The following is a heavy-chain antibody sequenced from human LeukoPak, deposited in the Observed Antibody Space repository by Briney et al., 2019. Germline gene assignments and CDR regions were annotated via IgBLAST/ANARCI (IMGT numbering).Heavy chain of an antibody. D-gene: IGHD3-22*01. CDR2: ISSSSSYI. V-gene: IGHV3-21*01. CDR3: ARAIRQYGSSGYYSKGFDY. Sequence: AGGSLRLPCAASGFTFSSYSMIWVRQAPGKGLEWVSSISSSSSYIYYADSVKGRFTISRDNAKNSLYLQMNSLRAEDTAVYYCARAIRQYGSSGYYSKGFDYWGQGTLVTVSS. J-gene: IGHJ4*02. CDR1: GFTFSSYS.